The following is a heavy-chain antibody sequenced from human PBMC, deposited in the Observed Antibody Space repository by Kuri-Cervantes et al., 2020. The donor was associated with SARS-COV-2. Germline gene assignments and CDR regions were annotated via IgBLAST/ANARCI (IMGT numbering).Heavy chain of an antibody. D-gene: IGHD4-17*01. V-gene: IGHV3-66*01. CDR1: GFTVSSNY. Sequence: GGSLRLSCAASGFTVSSNYMSWVRQAPGKGLEWVSVIYSGGSTYYADSVKGRFTISRDNAKDALYLQMSSLRDEDTAVYYCARDPSSYGDYVGSYFDYWGQGTLVTVSS. J-gene: IGHJ4*02. CDR3: ARDPSSYGDYVGSYFDY. CDR2: IYSGGST.